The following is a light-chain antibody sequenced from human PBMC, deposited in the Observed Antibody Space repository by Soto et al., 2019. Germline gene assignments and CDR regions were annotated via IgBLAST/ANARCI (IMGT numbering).Light chain of an antibody. CDR2: GAS. Sequence: EIVMTQSPATLSVSPGERATLSCRASQSVSSNLAWYQQKPGQAPRLLIYGASTRATGIPARFSGSGSGTEFTLTISSLQSEDFAVYYCQQYNNWPRQTYTFGQGTKLEIK. CDR1: QSVSSN. CDR3: QQYNNWPRQTYT. V-gene: IGKV3-15*01. J-gene: IGKJ2*01.